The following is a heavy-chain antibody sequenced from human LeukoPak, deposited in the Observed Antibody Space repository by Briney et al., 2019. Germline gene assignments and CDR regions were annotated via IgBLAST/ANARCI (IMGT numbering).Heavy chain of an antibody. CDR3: ASTSIIRGYDHDQYY. D-gene: IGHD5-12*01. V-gene: IGHV3-53*01. J-gene: IGHJ4*02. Sequence: GGSLRLSCAASGFTVSSNYMSWVRQAPGKGLEWVSVIHDDGATHYADSVKGRFTISRDTSKNTLFLQMNSLRAEDTAVYYCASTSIIRGYDHDQYYWGQGTPVTVSS. CDR2: IHDDGAT. CDR1: GFTVSSNY.